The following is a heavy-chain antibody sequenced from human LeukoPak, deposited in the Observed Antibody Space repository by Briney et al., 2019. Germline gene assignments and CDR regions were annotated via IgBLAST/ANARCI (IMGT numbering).Heavy chain of an antibody. Sequence: ASVKVSCKASGYTFTSYYMHWVRQAPGQGLEWMGIINPSGGSTSYAQKFQGRVTMTRDMSTSTVYMELSSLRSEDTAVYYCARGDSSGYSPYYFDYWGQGTLVTVSS. J-gene: IGHJ4*02. CDR3: ARGDSSGYSPYYFDY. D-gene: IGHD3-22*01. CDR2: INPSGGST. CDR1: GYTFTSYY. V-gene: IGHV1-46*01.